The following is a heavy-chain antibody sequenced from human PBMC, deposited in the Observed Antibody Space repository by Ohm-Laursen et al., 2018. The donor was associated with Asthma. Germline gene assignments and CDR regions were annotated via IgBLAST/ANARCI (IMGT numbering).Heavy chain of an antibody. CDR2: INPSGGST. CDR1: GGTFSSYA. CDR3: ARDRYDFWSGYHYYYYYGMDV. J-gene: IGHJ6*02. Sequence: ASVKVSCKASGGTFSSYAISWERQAPGQGLEWMGIINPSGGSTSYAQKFQGRVTMTRDTSTSTVYMELSSLRSEDTAVYYCARDRYDFWSGYHYYYYYGMDVWGQGTTVTVSS. V-gene: IGHV1-46*01. D-gene: IGHD3-3*01.